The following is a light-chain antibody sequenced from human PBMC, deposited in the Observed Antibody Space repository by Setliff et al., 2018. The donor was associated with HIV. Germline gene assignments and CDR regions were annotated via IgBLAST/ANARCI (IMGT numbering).Light chain of an antibody. CDR1: SSDVGSYNL. CDR2: EGT. CDR3: CSYAGTTTVV. J-gene: IGLJ1*01. Sequence: QSVLTQPASVSGSPGQSITISCTGTSSDVGSYNLVSWYQQHPGNAPKLMIYEGTKRPSGVSNRISGSKSGNTASLTISGLQAADEADYYCCSYAGTTTVVFGTGTKVTVL. V-gene: IGLV2-23*01.